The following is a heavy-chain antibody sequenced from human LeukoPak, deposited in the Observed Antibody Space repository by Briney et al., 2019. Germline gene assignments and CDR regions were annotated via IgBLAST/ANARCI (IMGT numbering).Heavy chain of an antibody. V-gene: IGHV1-69*05. CDR1: GGTYSSYA. CDR2: LIPIFGKA. CDR3: TRVEEIGYCSSTSCPHLYYYYYMDV. D-gene: IGHD2-2*01. Sequence: GSSVKVSCKASGGTYSSYAISWVRQAPGQGLEWMGGLIPIFGKANYVQKFQGRVTINKYESTSTAYMELSSLRSENTAVYYCTRVEEIGYCSSTSCPHLYYYYYMDVWGKGTTVTVSS. J-gene: IGHJ6*03.